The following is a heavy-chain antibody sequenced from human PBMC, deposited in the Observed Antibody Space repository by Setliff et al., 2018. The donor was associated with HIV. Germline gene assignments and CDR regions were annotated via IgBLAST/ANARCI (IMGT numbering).Heavy chain of an antibody. CDR3: ARGESFYDSSGNYFDY. CDR1: GFTFSSYS. J-gene: IGHJ4*02. Sequence: GGSLRLSCAASGFTFSSYSMNWVRQAPGKGLEWVSYISSSSSYTHYADSVKGRFTISRDNVKNSLYLQMSSLRAEDTAVYFCARGESFYDSSGNYFDYWGREPWSPSPQ. D-gene: IGHD3-22*01. V-gene: IGHV3-21*04. CDR2: ISSSSSYT.